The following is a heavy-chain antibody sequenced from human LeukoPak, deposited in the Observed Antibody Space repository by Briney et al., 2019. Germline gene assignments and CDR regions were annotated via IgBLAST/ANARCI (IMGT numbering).Heavy chain of an antibody. V-gene: IGHV4-34*01. CDR1: GGSFSGYY. J-gene: IGHJ5*02. CDR3: ARGVQIVVVPAAIHWFDP. D-gene: IGHD2-2*02. CDR2: IKTSGST. Sequence: PSETLSLTCAVYGGSFSGYYWSWIRQPPGKGLGWIGEIKTSGSTNYNPSLKIRVTISVDTAKNQFSLKLSSVTAADTAVYYCARGVQIVVVPAAIHWFDPWGQGTLVTVSS.